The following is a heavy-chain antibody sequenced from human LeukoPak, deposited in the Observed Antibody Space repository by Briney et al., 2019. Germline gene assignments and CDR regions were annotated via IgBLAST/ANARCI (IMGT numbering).Heavy chain of an antibody. J-gene: IGHJ5*02. CDR3: ARTDYYGSP. D-gene: IGHD3-10*01. V-gene: IGHV3-30*04. Sequence: PGGSLRLSCAASGFTFTNYAMHWVRQAPGKGLEWVAVISYDGSNKYYADSVKGRFTISRDNSKNTLYLQMNSLRADDTAVYCCARTDYYGSPWGQGTLVTVSS. CDR2: ISYDGSNK. CDR1: GFTFTNYA.